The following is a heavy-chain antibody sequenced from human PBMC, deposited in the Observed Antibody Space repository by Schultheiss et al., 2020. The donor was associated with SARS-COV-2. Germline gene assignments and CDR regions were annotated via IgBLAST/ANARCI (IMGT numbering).Heavy chain of an antibody. V-gene: IGHV3-48*04. CDR2: ISSSSSTI. CDR1: GFTFSTYA. D-gene: IGHD6-6*01. Sequence: GESLKISCAASGFTFSTYAMSWVRQAPGKGLEWVSSISSSSSTIYYADSVKGRFTISRDNAKNSLYLQMNSLRAEDTAVYYCARTSAPADYYYMDVWGKGTTVTVSS. J-gene: IGHJ6*03. CDR3: ARTSAPADYYYMDV.